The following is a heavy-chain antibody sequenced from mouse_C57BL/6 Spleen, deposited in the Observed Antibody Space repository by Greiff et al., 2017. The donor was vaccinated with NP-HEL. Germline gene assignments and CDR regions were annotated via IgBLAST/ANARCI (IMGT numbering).Heavy chain of an antibody. CDR1: GYSFTDYY. CDR3: ASIYYYGSSRYYAMDY. Sequence: EVKLMESGPELVKPGASVKISCKASGYSFTDYYMNWVKQSNGKSLEWIGVINPNYGTTSYNQKFKGKATLTVDQSSSTAYMQLNSLTSEDSAVYYCASIYYYGSSRYYAMDYWGQGTSVTVSS. V-gene: IGHV1-39*01. J-gene: IGHJ4*01. D-gene: IGHD1-1*01. CDR2: INPNYGTT.